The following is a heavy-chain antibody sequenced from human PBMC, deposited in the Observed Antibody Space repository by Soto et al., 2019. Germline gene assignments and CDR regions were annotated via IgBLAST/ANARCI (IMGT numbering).Heavy chain of an antibody. J-gene: IGHJ6*02. D-gene: IGHD6-13*01. CDR1: GFTFRSFG. CDR2: VSYDGNHK. Sequence: QVQLVESGGGVIQPGTSLSLSCGSSGFTFRSFGMYWVRQAPGKGLEWVAVVSYDGNHKYYADSVKGRFTVSRDNAKNXLYLQMNSLRGEDTAVYYCAKDVGQQLVLHYGMDVWGQGTTVTVSS. V-gene: IGHV3-30*18. CDR3: AKDVGQQLVLHYGMDV.